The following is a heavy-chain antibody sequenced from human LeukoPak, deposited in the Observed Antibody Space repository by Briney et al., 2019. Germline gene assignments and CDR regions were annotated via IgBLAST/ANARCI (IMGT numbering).Heavy chain of an antibody. V-gene: IGHV3-30-3*01. D-gene: IGHD1-1*01. J-gene: IGHJ3*02. CDR3: ARGRWGTTGEDAFDI. Sequence: GGSLRLSCAASGFTVSSNYMSWVRQAPGKGLEWVAVISYDGSNKYYADSVKGRFTISRDNSKNTLYLQMNSLRAEDTAVYYCARGRWGTTGEDAFDIWGQGTMVTVSS. CDR2: ISYDGSNK. CDR1: GFTVSSNY.